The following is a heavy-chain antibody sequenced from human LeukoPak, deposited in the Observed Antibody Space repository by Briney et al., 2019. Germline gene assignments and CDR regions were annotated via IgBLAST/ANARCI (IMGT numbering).Heavy chain of an antibody. J-gene: IGHJ4*02. CDR1: GASIRSGGYY. Sequence: PSETLSLTCTVSGASIRSGGYYWSWIRQPPGKGLEWIGYIYHSESTYYNPSLKSRVTISVDRSKNQFSLKLSSVTAADTAVYYCARFRYSGSYSPWGQGTLVTVSS. D-gene: IGHD1-26*01. V-gene: IGHV4-30-2*01. CDR3: ARFRYSGSYSP. CDR2: IYHSEST.